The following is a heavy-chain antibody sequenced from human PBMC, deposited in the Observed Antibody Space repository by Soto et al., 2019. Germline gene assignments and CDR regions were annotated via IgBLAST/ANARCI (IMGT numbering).Heavy chain of an antibody. V-gene: IGHV1-8*01. J-gene: IGHJ4*02. Sequence: RASVKVSFKASGDTFTTYDINWLRQATGHGLEWMGWINPNSGNIGYAQRFQGRVTMTRDTAIRTAYMEVSSLRSDDTAVYYCARGRASGSYYLLDYWGQGTLVTVSS. CDR1: GDTFTTYD. D-gene: IGHD3-10*01. CDR2: INPNSGNI. CDR3: ARGRASGSYYLLDY.